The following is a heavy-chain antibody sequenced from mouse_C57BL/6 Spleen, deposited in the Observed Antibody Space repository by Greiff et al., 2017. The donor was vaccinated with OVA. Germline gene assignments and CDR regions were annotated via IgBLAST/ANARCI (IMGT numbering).Heavy chain of an antibody. V-gene: IGHV1-64*01. CDR3: ERSYYGLNY. D-gene: IGHD1-1*01. J-gene: IGHJ2*01. Sequence: QVQLQQPGAELVKPGASVKLSCKASGYTFTSYWMHWVKQRPGQGLEWIGMIHPNSGSTNYNEKFKSKATLTVDKSSSTAYMQLSSLTSEDSTVYYGERSYYGLNYWGKGTTLTVST. CDR1: GYTFTSYW. CDR2: IHPNSGST.